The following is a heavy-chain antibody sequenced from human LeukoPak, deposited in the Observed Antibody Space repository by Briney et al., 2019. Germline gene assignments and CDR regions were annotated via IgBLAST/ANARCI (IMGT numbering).Heavy chain of an antibody. V-gene: IGHV1-2*02. D-gene: IGHD6-6*01. CDR2: INPNSGGT. CDR1: GYTFTGYY. J-gene: IGHJ5*02. Sequence: ASVKVSCKASGYTFTGYYMHWVRQAPGQGLEWMGWINPNSGGTNYAQKFQGRVTMTRDTSISTAYMELSRLRSDDTAVYYCARVPRSIAARPWWFDPWGQGTLVTVSS. CDR3: ARVPRSIAARPWWFDP.